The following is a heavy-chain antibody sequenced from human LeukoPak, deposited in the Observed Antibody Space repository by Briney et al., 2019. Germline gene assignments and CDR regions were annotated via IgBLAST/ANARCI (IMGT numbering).Heavy chain of an antibody. V-gene: IGHV1-2*02. Sequence: ASVKVSCKASGYTFTGYYMHRVRQAPGQGLEWMGWINPNSGGTNYAQKFQGRVTMTRDTSISTAYMELSRLRSDDTAVYYCAREELRVLRFLEWLPGDYWGQGTLVTVSS. J-gene: IGHJ4*02. CDR3: AREELRVLRFLEWLPGDY. CDR2: INPNSGGT. D-gene: IGHD3-3*01. CDR1: GYTFTGYY.